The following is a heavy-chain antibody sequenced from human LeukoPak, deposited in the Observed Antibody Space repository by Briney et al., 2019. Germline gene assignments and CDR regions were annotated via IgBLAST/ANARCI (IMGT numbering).Heavy chain of an antibody. V-gene: IGHV4-59*01. CDR1: GGSISSYY. CDR3: ARETNSGSYPNWFDP. J-gene: IGHJ5*02. Sequence: PSETLSLTCTVSGGSISSYYWSWIRQPPGKGLEWIGYIYYSGSTNYNPSLKSRVTISVDTSKNQFSLKLSSVTAADTAVYYCARETNSGSYPNWFDPWGQGTLVTVSS. CDR2: IYYSGST. D-gene: IGHD1-26*01.